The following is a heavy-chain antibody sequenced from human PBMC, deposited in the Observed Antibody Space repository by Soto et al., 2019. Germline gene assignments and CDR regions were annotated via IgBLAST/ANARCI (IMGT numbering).Heavy chain of an antibody. CDR2: MNPNSGNT. CDR1: GYTFTSYD. D-gene: IGHD5-12*01. V-gene: IGHV1-8*01. J-gene: IGHJ4*02. CDR3: ARNSGYDSVYYFDY. Sequence: ASVKVSCKASGYTFTSYDINWVRQATGQGLEWMGWMNPNSGNTGYAQKFQGRVTMTRNTSISTAYMELSSLRSEDTAVYYCARNSGYDSVYYFDYWGQGTLVTVSS.